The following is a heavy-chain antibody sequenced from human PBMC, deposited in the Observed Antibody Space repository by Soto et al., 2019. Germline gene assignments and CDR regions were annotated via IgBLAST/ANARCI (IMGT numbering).Heavy chain of an antibody. CDR1: GDSISSSSHY. Sequence: PSETLSLTCTVSGDSISSSSHYWGWIRQPPGAALEWIGTIYYTGSTYYNPSLEGRVSMSIYTSTNQLSLTLSFVTAADTAVYYCARHSAYFFDSGSYFRNWFDPWGQGTQVTVSS. D-gene: IGHD3-10*01. CDR3: ARHSAYFFDSGSYFRNWFDP. V-gene: IGHV4-39*01. CDR2: IYYTGST. J-gene: IGHJ5*02.